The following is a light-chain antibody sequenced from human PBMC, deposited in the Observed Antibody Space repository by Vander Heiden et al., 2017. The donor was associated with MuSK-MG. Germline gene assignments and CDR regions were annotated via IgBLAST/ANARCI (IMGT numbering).Light chain of an antibody. Sequence: QSALTQPASVSGSPGQSITISCTGTSSDVGGYNYVSWYQQHPGKATKLMIYDVSNRPSGVSNRFSGSKSGNTASLTISGLQAENEADDYCSSYTSSSTGVFGGGTKLTVL. J-gene: IGLJ2*01. CDR2: DVS. CDR1: SSDVGGYNY. CDR3: SSYTSSSTGV. V-gene: IGLV2-14*01.